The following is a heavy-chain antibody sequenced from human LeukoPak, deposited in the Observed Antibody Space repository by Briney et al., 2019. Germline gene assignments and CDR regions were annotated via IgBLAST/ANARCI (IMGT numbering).Heavy chain of an antibody. CDR2: ISGSDGST. Sequence: GGSLRLSCAASGFTFSSYGMSWVRQAPGKGLEWVSAISGSDGSTYYADSVKGRFTISRDNSKNTLYLQMNSLKTEDTAVYYCARQESGVVPAALLPWGQGTLVTVSS. D-gene: IGHD2-2*01. J-gene: IGHJ5*02. V-gene: IGHV3-23*01. CDR3: ARQESGVVPAALLP. CDR1: GFTFSSYG.